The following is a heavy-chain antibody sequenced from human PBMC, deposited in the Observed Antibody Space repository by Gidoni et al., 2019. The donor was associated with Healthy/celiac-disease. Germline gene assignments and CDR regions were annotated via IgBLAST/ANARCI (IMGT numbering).Heavy chain of an antibody. V-gene: IGHV3-23*04. J-gene: IGHJ4*02. CDR2: ISGSGGST. CDR1: GFTFSSYA. CDR3: AKAPITIFGVVTVRSSYYFDY. Sequence: EVQLVESGGGLVQPGGSLRLSCAASGFTFSSYAMSWVRQAPGKGLEWVSAISGSGGSTYYADSVKGRFTISRDNSKNTLYLQMNSLRAEDTAVYYCAKAPITIFGVVTVRSSYYFDYWGQGTLVTVSS. D-gene: IGHD3-3*01.